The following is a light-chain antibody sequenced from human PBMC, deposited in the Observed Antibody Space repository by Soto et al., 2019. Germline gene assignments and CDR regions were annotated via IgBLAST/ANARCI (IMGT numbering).Light chain of an antibody. Sequence: EIVMTQSPATLSVSPGGRATLSCRASQSISGALAWYQQKPGQAPRLLIYGTSSRATGIPDRFSGSGSETDFTLTISRLEPEDFAVYYCQQYGSSPITFGQGTRLEIK. CDR3: QQYGSSPIT. CDR1: QSISGA. V-gene: IGKV3-20*01. J-gene: IGKJ5*01. CDR2: GTS.